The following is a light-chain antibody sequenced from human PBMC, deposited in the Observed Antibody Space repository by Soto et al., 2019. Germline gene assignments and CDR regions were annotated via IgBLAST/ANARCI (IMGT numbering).Light chain of an antibody. CDR2: EVS. Sequence: QSALTQPASVSGSPGQSITISCTGTSSDVGRYNYVSWYQQHPGKPPKLMICEVSNRPSGISYRFSGSKSGNTASLTISGLQAEDEVDYYCSSFTSTSSTLVFGGGTKLTVL. CDR3: SSFTSTSSTLV. CDR1: SSDVGRYNY. J-gene: IGLJ2*01. V-gene: IGLV2-14*01.